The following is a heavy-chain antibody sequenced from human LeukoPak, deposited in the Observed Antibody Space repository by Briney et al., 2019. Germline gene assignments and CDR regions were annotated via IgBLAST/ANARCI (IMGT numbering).Heavy chain of an antibody. D-gene: IGHD5-18*01. CDR3: AKDASHGDSFYYFDY. V-gene: IGHV3-23*01. J-gene: IGHJ4*02. CDR2: ISATGGSR. CDR1: GSTFTNYA. Sequence: PGGSLRLSCPAPGSTFTNYAMAWVRQAPGKGLEWASGISATGGSRDYADSEKGLFSISRDNSKNILYLQMNRLRAEDTATYYCAKDASHGDSFYYFDYWGQGTLVTVSS.